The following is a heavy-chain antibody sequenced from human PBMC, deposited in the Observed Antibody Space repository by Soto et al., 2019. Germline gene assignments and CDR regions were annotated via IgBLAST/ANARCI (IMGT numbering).Heavy chain of an antibody. CDR2: IIPILGIA. J-gene: IGHJ4*02. V-gene: IGHV1-69*02. CDR3: AAYYYGSGSYYNGNSKFDY. CDR1: GGTFSSYT. D-gene: IGHD3-10*01. Sequence: GASVKVSCKASGGTFSSYTISWVRQAPGQGLEWMGRIIPILGIANYAQKFQGRVTITADKSTSTAYMELSSLRSEDTAVYYCAAYYYGSGSYYNGNSKFDYWGQGTLVTVSS.